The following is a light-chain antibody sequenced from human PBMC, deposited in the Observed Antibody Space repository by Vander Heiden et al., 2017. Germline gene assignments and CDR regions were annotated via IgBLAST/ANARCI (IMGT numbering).Light chain of an antibody. V-gene: IGLV2-11*01. CDR1: SSDVRLYNY. J-gene: IGLJ2*01. Sequence: QSALTQPRSVSGSPGQSVPISCTGTSSDVRLYNYVSWYRQYPGKAPKLIIFDVTKRPSGVPDRFSGSKSGNTASLTISGLQAEDEADYYCCSFADNVVFGGGTKLTVL. CDR3: CSFADNVV. CDR2: DVT.